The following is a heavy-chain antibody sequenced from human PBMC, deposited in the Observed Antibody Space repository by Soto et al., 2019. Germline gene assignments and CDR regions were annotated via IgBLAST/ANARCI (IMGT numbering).Heavy chain of an antibody. D-gene: IGHD3-9*01. CDR1: GGSISSSSYY. J-gene: IGHJ4*02. Sequence: SETLSLTCTVSGGSISSSSYYWGWIRQPPGKGLEWIGSIYYSGSTYYNPSLKSRVTISVDTSKNQFSLKLSSVTAADTAVYYCARQVSGILTVDYWGQGTLVT. V-gene: IGHV4-39*01. CDR3: ARQVSGILTVDY. CDR2: IYYSGST.